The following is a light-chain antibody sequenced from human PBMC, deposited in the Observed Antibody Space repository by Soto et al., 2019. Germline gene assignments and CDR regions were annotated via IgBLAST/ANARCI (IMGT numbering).Light chain of an antibody. CDR2: DVS. CDR1: SSDVGGYNY. J-gene: IGLJ2*01. V-gene: IGLV2-14*03. CDR3: SSHTNSRFV. Sequence: QSALTQPASVSGSPGQSITISCTGTSSDVGGYNYVSWYQQHPGKAPKLMIYDVSNRPSGVSNRFSGSKSGNTASLTISGLQDEDEADYYCSSHTNSRFVFGGGTKLTVL.